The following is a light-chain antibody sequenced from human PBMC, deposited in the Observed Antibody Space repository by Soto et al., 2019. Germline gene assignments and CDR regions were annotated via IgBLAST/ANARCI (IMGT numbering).Light chain of an antibody. V-gene: IGLV1-44*01. CDR1: NSNIGRST. CDR2: TNT. Sequence: QSVLTQPPSASGTPGQRVTISCSGSNSNIGRSTVNWYQQLPGTAPKLLIYTNTERPSGVPDRFSGSRSGTSASLAITGLQADDEAYYYCQSYDISLHNYVFGTGTKLTVL. CDR3: QSYDISLHNYV. J-gene: IGLJ1*01.